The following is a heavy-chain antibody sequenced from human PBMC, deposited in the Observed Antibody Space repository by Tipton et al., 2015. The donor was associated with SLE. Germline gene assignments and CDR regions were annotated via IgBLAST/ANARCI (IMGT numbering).Heavy chain of an antibody. CDR1: GGSIGSYY. D-gene: IGHD3-22*01. CDR2: IYYSGST. Sequence: TLSLTCTVSGGSIGSYYWSWIRQPPGKGLEWIGYIYYSGSTNYNPSLKSRVTISVDTSKNQFSLRLSSVTAADTAVYYCARTGYYDSSGYYYALGLDYWGQGTLVTVSS. V-gene: IGHV4-59*01. J-gene: IGHJ4*02. CDR3: ARTGYYDSSGYYYALGLDY.